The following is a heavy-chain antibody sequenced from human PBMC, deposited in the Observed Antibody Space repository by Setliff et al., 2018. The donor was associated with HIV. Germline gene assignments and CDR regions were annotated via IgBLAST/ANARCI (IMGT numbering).Heavy chain of an antibody. V-gene: IGHV5-51*01. J-gene: IGHJ6*03. CDR2: IYPGDSDT. CDR1: GYSFTSYW. CDR3: ARQKRRIVGATKGIGDYYYMDV. Sequence: LGESLKISCKGSGYSFTSYWIGWVRQMPGKGLEWMGIIYPGDSDTRYSPSFQGQVTISADKSISTAYLQWSSLKASDTAMYYCARQKRRIVGATKGIGDYYYMDVWGKGTTVTVSS. D-gene: IGHD1-26*01.